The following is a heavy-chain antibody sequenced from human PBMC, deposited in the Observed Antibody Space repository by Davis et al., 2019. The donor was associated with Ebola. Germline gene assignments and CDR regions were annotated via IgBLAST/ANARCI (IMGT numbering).Heavy chain of an antibody. Sequence: TLSLTCTVSGDSMSNFYWNWIRQPPGKALEWLALIYWDDDKRYSPSLKSRLTITKDTSKNQVVLTMTNMDPVDTATYYCAHGSYGDDAFDIWGQGTMVTVSS. J-gene: IGHJ3*02. D-gene: IGHD3-16*01. CDR2: IYWDDDK. V-gene: IGHV2-5*08. CDR1: GDSMSNFYW. CDR3: AHGSYGDDAFDI.